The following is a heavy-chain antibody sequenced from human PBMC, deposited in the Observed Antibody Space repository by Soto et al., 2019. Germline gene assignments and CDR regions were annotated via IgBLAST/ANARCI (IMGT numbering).Heavy chain of an antibody. CDR3: ARDRLLWANVTYYYVIDV. V-gene: IGHV3-30-3*01. D-gene: IGHD2-21*01. Sequence: GGSLRLCCAASGFTFSSYAMHWVRQAPGKGLEWVAVISYDGSNKYYADSVKGRFTISRDNSKNTLYLQMNSLRAEDTAVYYCARDRLLWANVTYYYVIDVRAQGTTDTGSS. J-gene: IGHJ6*02. CDR2: ISYDGSNK. CDR1: GFTFSSYA.